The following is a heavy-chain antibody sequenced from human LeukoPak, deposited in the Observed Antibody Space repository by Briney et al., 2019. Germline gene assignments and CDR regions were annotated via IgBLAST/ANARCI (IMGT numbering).Heavy chain of an antibody. V-gene: IGHV3-9*01. J-gene: IGHJ4*02. Sequence: GGSLRLSCAASGFTFSSYAMSWVRQAPGKGLEWVSGISWNSGSIGYADSVKGRFTISRDNAKNSLYLQMNSLRAEDTALYYCAKGLGHVLSSEGFDYWGQGTLVTVSS. CDR1: GFTFSSYA. CDR2: ISWNSGSI. D-gene: IGHD2-8*01. CDR3: AKGLGHVLSSEGFDY.